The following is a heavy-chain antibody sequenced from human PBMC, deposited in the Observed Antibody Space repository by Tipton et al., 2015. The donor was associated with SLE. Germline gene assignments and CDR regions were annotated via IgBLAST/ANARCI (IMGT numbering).Heavy chain of an antibody. CDR1: GGSFSGYY. CDR3: ARAGSYDFGARYFDF. D-gene: IGHD3-3*01. V-gene: IGHV4-59*01. Sequence: TLSLTCAVYGGSFSGYYWNWIRQPPGKGLEWIGYIYYSGSTNYNPSLKSRVTISVDTSKNQFSLKLSSVTAADTAVYYCARAGSYDFGARYFDFWGQGTLVTVSS. J-gene: IGHJ4*02. CDR2: IYYSGST.